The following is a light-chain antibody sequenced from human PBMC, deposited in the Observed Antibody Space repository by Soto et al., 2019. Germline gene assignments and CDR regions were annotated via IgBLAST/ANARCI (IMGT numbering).Light chain of an antibody. V-gene: IGLV1-51*01. CDR1: SSNIGNNY. CDR2: DNN. J-gene: IGLJ3*02. Sequence: QSVLTQPPSVSAAPGQKVTISCSGSSSNIGNNYVSWYQQLPGTAPKLLIYDNNKRPSGIPDRFSGSKSGTSATLGITGLQTGDEADFYCGTWDSRLNAWVFGGGTQLTVL. CDR3: GTWDSRLNAWV.